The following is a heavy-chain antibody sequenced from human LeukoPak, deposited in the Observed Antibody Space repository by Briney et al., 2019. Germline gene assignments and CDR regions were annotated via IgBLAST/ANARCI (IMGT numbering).Heavy chain of an antibody. CDR2: ISSSGSTI. Sequence: GGSLRLSCAASGFTFGDYYMSWIRQAPGKGLEGVSYISSSGSTIYYADSVKGRFTISRDNAKNSLYLQMNSLRAEDTAVYYCARRRYNWNAIDYWGQGTLVTVSS. J-gene: IGHJ4*02. D-gene: IGHD1-20*01. CDR1: GFTFGDYY. CDR3: ARRRYNWNAIDY. V-gene: IGHV3-11*01.